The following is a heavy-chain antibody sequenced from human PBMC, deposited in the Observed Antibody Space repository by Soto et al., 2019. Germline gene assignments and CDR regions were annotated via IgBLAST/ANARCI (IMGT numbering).Heavy chain of an antibody. CDR1: GGSISSYY. V-gene: IGHV4-59*08. CDR2: IYYSGST. J-gene: IGHJ4*02. Sequence: SETLSLTCTVSGGSISSYYWSWIRQPPGKGLEWIGDIYYSGSTNYNPSLKSRVSISVVTSKNQFSLKLTSVTAADTAVYYCARGASWGEYFDYWGQGTRVTVSS. CDR3: ARGASWGEYFDY. D-gene: IGHD3-16*01.